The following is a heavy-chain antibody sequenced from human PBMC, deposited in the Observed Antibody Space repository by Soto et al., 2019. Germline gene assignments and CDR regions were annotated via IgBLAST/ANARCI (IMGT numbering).Heavy chain of an antibody. Sequence: QVQLVESGGGVVQPGRSLRLSCAASGFTFSSYGMHWVRQAPGKGLEWVAIISYDGINKYYANSVKGRFTISRDNSKNTLYLQTNSLRAEDTAVYYCAKSMYNWNDGFFDYWGQGTLVTVSS. J-gene: IGHJ4*02. V-gene: IGHV3-30*18. CDR3: AKSMYNWNDGFFDY. CDR2: ISYDGINK. CDR1: GFTFSSYG. D-gene: IGHD1-1*01.